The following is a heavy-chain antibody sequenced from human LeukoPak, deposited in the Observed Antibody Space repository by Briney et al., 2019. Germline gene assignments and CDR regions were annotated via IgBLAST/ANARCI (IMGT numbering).Heavy chain of an antibody. Sequence: GGSLRLSCAASGFTFSSYAMSWVRQAPGKGLEWVSDVSGSGDSTYYADSMKGRFTISRDNSKNTLYLQMNSLRAEDTAVYYCAKSAAAAGRTYFDYWGQGTLVTVSS. D-gene: IGHD6-13*01. CDR2: VSGSGDST. CDR1: GFTFSSYA. V-gene: IGHV3-23*01. J-gene: IGHJ4*02. CDR3: AKSAAAAGRTYFDY.